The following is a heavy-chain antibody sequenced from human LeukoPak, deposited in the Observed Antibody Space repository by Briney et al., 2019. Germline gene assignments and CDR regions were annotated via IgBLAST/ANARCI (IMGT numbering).Heavy chain of an antibody. D-gene: IGHD6-19*01. J-gene: IGHJ4*02. Sequence: PGRSLRLSCAASGFSFSAYGMHWVRQAPGKGLEWVATISNDGSNRHYADSVKGRFTISGDKSKNTLYLQMNSLRTEDTAVYYCAKDVSGWSYFDYWGQGALVTVSS. CDR1: GFSFSAYG. V-gene: IGHV3-30*18. CDR3: AKDVSGWSYFDY. CDR2: ISNDGSNR.